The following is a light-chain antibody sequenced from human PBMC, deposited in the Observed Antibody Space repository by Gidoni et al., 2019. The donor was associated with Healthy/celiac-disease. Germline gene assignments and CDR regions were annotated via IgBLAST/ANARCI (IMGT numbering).Light chain of an antibody. CDR1: QSISSY. CDR2: AAS. J-gene: IGKJ2*02. V-gene: IGKV1-39*01. Sequence: DIQMTQNPSSLSASVGDRVTITCRASQSISSYLNWYQQKPGKAPKLLIYAASSLKSGVPSRFSGSGSGTDFTLTISSLQPEDFATYYCQQSYSTLCTFGQGTKLEIK. CDR3: QQSYSTLCT.